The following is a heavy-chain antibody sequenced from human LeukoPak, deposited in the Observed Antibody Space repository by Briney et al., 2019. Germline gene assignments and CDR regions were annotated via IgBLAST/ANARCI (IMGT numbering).Heavy chain of an antibody. CDR3: ARERTLTGCYDY. CDR2: INPNSGGT. D-gene: IGHD2-15*01. Sequence: ASVKVSCKASGYTFTGYYMHWVRQAPGQGLEWMGWINPNSGGTNYAQKFQGRVTMTRDTSISTAYMELSGLRSDDTAVYYCARERTLTGCYDYWGQGTLVTVSS. V-gene: IGHV1-2*02. J-gene: IGHJ4*02. CDR1: GYTFTGYY.